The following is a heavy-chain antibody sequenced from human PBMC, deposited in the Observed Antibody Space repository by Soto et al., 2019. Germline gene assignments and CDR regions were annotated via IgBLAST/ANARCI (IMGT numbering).Heavy chain of an antibody. CDR1: GFTFSSYW. CDR3: ARTSPGWAQLGGYYFDD. J-gene: IGHJ4*02. V-gene: IGHV3-7*01. Sequence: GGSLRLSCDASGFTFSSYWMSLVRQSPGKGLEWVANIKQDGSEKYYVDSVKGRFFISRDNTKNSLYLKMNSLRAEDTAVYYCARTSPGWAQLGGYYFDDWGQGTRVSVSS. D-gene: IGHD1-26*01. CDR2: IKQDGSEK.